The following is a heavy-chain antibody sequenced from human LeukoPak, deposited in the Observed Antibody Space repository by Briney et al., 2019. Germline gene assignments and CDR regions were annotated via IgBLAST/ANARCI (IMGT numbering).Heavy chain of an antibody. CDR3: AKDRDYGSNFDY. J-gene: IGHJ4*02. CDR2: ISGSGGST. D-gene: IGHD3-16*01. Sequence: GGSLRLSCAASGFTFSSYAMSWVRQAPGEGLEWVSAISGSGGSTYYADSVKGRFTISRDNSKNTLYLQMNSLRAEDTAVYYCAKDRDYGSNFDYWGQGTLVTVSS. V-gene: IGHV3-23*01. CDR1: GFTFSSYA.